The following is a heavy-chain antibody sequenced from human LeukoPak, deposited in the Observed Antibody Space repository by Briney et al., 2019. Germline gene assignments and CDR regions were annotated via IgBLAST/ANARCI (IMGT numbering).Heavy chain of an antibody. CDR1: GFTFSSYW. V-gene: IGHV3-74*01. CDR3: ARDHDFWSGLVDY. Sequence: PVGSLRLSCAASGFTFSSYWMHWVRQAPGKGLVWVSRINSDGSSTSYADSVKGRFTISGDNAKNTLYLQMNSLRAEDTAVYYCARDHDFWSGLVDYWGQGTLVTVSS. J-gene: IGHJ4*02. D-gene: IGHD3-3*01. CDR2: INSDGSST.